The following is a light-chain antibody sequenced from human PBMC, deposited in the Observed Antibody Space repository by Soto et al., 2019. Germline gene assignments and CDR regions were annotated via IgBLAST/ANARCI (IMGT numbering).Light chain of an antibody. CDR3: QQYERYPMT. CDR1: QSISSL. J-gene: IGKJ4*01. Sequence: DSQMTQYPSTLSASVGDRVTITCRASQSISSLLAWYQQKPGKAPKLLISKASTLQSGVPPRFSGSGYGTEFTLTISSLQPDDFATYYCQQYERYPMTFGGGTKVEIK. CDR2: KAS. V-gene: IGKV1-5*03.